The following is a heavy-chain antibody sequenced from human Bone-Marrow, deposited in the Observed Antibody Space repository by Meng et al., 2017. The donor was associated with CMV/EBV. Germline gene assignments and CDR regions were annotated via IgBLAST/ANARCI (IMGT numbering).Heavy chain of an antibody. CDR1: GYTFTGYY. CDR3: ARAYSNISPNWFAP. CDR2: MTPNSGNT. V-gene: IGHV1-8*02. D-gene: IGHD6-13*01. Sequence: ASVKVSCKASGYTFTGYYMHWVRQAPGQGLEWMGWMTPNSGNTGYAQKFQGRVTMTRNTSISTAYMELSSLRSEDTAVYYCARAYSNISPNWFAPWGQGTLVTVSS. J-gene: IGHJ5*02.